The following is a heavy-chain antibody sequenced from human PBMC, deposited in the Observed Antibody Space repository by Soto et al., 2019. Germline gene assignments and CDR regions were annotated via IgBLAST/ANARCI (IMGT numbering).Heavy chain of an antibody. CDR3: ARGRPHDY. V-gene: IGHV1-18*01. CDR1: GYTFSNYG. CDR2: LTAYNGHT. J-gene: IGHJ4*02. Sequence: GASVKVSCKASGYTFSNYGISWVRQAPGQGLEWMGWLTAYNGHTNYAENFQGRLTVTTDSLTSTAYMELRSLRSDDTAVYYCARGRPHDYWGQGTLVTVSS.